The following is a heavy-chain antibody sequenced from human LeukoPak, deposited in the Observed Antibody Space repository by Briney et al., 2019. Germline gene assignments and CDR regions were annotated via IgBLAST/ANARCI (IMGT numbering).Heavy chain of an antibody. CDR3: ARGGGPYCPLDY. Sequence: SETLSLTCNVSGGSINSYYWSWIRQPPGKGLEWIGYIYYSGSTDYNPSLKSRVTISVDTSKNQVSLMLSSVTAADTAVYYCARGGGPYCPLDYSGQGTLVTVAS. J-gene: IGHJ4*02. V-gene: IGHV4-59*12. CDR2: IYYSGST. CDR1: GGSINSYY. D-gene: IGHD2-21*02.